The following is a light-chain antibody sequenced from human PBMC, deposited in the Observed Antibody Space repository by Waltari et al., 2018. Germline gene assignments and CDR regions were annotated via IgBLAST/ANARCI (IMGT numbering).Light chain of an antibody. CDR2: SNN. Sequence: QSVLTQPPSASGTPGQRVFISCSGSSSNIGRNTVNWYQQLPATAPKLLIFSNNQRPSGVSDRFSGSKSGTSAALAISGLQSEDEADYYCVVWDGSLNGHVVFGGGTKLTVL. CDR1: SSNIGRNT. J-gene: IGLJ2*01. CDR3: VVWDGSLNGHVV. V-gene: IGLV1-44*01.